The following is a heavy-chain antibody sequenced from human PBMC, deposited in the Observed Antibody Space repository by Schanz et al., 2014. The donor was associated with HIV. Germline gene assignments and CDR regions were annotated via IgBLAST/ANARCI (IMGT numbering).Heavy chain of an antibody. V-gene: IGHV1-18*04. CDR2: ISGYNGNT. J-gene: IGHJ6*02. CDR1: GYTFTGYY. CDR3: ARDGRLDYFGSGSYYNSNGMDV. Sequence: QVQLVQSGAEVKKPGASVKVSCKASGYTFTGYYMHWVRQAPGQGLEWLGWISGYNGNTKYAERLQGRVTVTKDTSTTTAYMELRSLRSDDTAVYYCARDGRLDYFGSGSYYNSNGMDVWGQGTTVTVSS. D-gene: IGHD3-10*01.